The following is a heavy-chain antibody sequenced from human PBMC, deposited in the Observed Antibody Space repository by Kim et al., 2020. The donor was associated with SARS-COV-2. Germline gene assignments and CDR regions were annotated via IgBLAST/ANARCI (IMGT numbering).Heavy chain of an antibody. CDR2: IYYSGIT. Sequence: SETLSLTCTVSGGSISSSSYYWGWIRQPPGKGLEWIGSIYYSGITYYNPSLKSRVTISVDTSKNQFSLKLSSVTAADTAVYYCARHYIFSSLDYWGQGTLVTVSS. D-gene: IGHD6-13*01. J-gene: IGHJ4*02. CDR1: GGSISSSSYY. V-gene: IGHV4-39*01. CDR3: ARHYIFSSLDY.